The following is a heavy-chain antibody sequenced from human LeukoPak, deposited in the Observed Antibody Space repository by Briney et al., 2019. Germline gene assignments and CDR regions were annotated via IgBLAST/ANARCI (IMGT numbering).Heavy chain of an antibody. D-gene: IGHD5-24*01. Sequence: ASVKVSCKASGFTFSTSAVQWVRQARGQRLEWVGWIIVGTGITNYAQSLQGRVTITRDTSINTVYMELSSLRSEDTAVYFCARVDGSPDYWGQGTLVTVSS. CDR2: IIVGTGIT. J-gene: IGHJ4*02. V-gene: IGHV1-58*01. CDR1: GFTFSTSA. CDR3: ARVDGSPDY.